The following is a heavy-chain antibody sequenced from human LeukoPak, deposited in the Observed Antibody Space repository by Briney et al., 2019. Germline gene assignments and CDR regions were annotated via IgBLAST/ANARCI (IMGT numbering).Heavy chain of an antibody. J-gene: IGHJ4*02. Sequence: SDTLSLTCTVSGGSISSSSYYWGWIRQPPGKGLEWIGSIYYSGSTYYNPSLKSRVTISVDTSKNQFSLKLSSVTAADTAVYYCASRKTLVGSTGYWGQGALVTVSS. CDR1: GGSISSSSYY. CDR2: IYYSGST. D-gene: IGHD1-26*01. CDR3: ASRKTLVGSTGY. V-gene: IGHV4-39*01.